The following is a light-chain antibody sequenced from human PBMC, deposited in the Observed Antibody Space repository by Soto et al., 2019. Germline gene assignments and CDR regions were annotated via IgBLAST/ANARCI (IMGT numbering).Light chain of an antibody. CDR1: QTISSY. J-gene: IGKJ2*01. CDR3: QQSYSSPHT. CDR2: GAS. V-gene: IGKV1-39*01. Sequence: DIQMTQSPSSLSASVGDRVTITCRASQTISSYLNWYQQKPGTAPKLLIYGASSFQSGVPSRFSGSGSGTDFTLSISTLQSEDSATYYCQQSYSSPHTFGQGTKLEIK.